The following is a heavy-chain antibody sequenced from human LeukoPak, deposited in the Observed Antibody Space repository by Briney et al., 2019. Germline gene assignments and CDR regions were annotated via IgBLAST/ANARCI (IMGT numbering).Heavy chain of an antibody. Sequence: GGSLRLSCAASGFTFDDYAMLWVRQAPGKGLEWVSLISGDGGSTYYADSMKGRFTISRDNSKNSLYLQMNSLRTEDTALYYCAKDGSYDRSGYYYGRFDYWGQGTLVTVSS. CDR1: GFTFDDYA. CDR3: AKDGSYDRSGYYYGRFDY. J-gene: IGHJ4*02. D-gene: IGHD3-22*01. V-gene: IGHV3-43*02. CDR2: ISGDGGST.